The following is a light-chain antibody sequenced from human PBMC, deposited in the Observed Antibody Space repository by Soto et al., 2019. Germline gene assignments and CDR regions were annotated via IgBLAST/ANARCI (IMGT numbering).Light chain of an antibody. CDR2: GAS. V-gene: IGKV3-15*01. Sequence: EIVMTQSPATLSVSPGERSTLSCMASQSVSSNLAWYQQKPGQAPRLLIYGASTRATGIPARFSGSGSGTDFTLTISRLEPEDFAVYYCQQYSAATSITFGQGTRLEIK. CDR3: QQYSAATSIT. J-gene: IGKJ5*01. CDR1: QSVSSN.